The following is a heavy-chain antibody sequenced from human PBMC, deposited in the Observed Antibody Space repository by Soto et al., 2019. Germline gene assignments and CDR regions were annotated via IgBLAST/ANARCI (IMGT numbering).Heavy chain of an antibody. Sequence: QVQLVESGGGVVQPGRSLRVSCAASGFIINNYAMHWVRQTPGKGLEWMAVISYDGSNKHYADSVKGLFTISRDNSKNTLYLQMNNLRPDDSAVYYCARRQDFGGPHYYYGMDVWGQGTTVTVSS. J-gene: IGHJ6*02. CDR2: ISYDGSNK. CDR3: ARRQDFGGPHYYYGMDV. CDR1: GFIINNYA. V-gene: IGHV3-30*04. D-gene: IGHD3-3*01.